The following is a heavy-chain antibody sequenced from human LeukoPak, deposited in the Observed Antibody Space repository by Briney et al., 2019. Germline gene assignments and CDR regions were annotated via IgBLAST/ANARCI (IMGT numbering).Heavy chain of an antibody. CDR3: ARFFCSCGSCYAFDI. V-gene: IGHV1-69*04. CDR2: IIPILGIA. CDR1: GGTFSSYA. Sequence: SVKVSCMASGGTFSSYAISWVRQAPGQGLEWMGRIIPILGIANYAQKFQGRVTITADKSTSTAYMELSSLRSEDTAVYYCARFFCSCGSCYAFDIWGQGTMVTVSS. D-gene: IGHD2-15*01. J-gene: IGHJ3*02.